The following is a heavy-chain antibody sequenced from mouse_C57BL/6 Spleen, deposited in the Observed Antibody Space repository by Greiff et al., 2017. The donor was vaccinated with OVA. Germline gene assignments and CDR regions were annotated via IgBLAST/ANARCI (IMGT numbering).Heavy chain of an antibody. J-gene: IGHJ4*01. CDR1: GFSLTSYG. CDR3: ARNTYYGSSYVMDY. CDR2: IWSGGST. D-gene: IGHD1-1*01. Sequence: VKLMESGPGLVQPSQSLSITCTVSGFSLTSYGVHWVRQSPGKGLEWLGVIWSGGSTDYNAAFISRLSISKDNSKSQVFFKMNSLQADDTAIYYCARNTYYGSSYVMDYWGQGTSVTVSS. V-gene: IGHV2-2*01.